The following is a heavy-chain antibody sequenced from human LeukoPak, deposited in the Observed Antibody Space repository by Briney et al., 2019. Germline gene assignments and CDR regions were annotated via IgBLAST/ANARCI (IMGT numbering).Heavy chain of an antibody. CDR2: INHSGST. D-gene: IGHD3-10*01. J-gene: IGHJ5*02. V-gene: IGHV4-34*01. CDR1: GGSFSGYY. CDR3: ARGTQVRGVIIRA. Sequence: SETLSLTCAAYGGSFSGYYWSWIRQPPGKGLEWIGEINHSGSTNYNPSLKSRVTISVDTSKNQFSLKLSSVTAADTAVYYCARGTQVRGVIIRAWGQGTLVTVSS.